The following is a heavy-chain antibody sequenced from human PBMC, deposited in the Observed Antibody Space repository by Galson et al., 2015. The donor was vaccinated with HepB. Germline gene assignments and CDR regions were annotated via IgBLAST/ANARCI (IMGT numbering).Heavy chain of an antibody. CDR1: GDSVSSNSAA. CDR2: TYYRSKWYN. V-gene: IGHV6-1*01. J-gene: IGHJ2*01. Sequence: CAISGDSVSSNSAAWNWIRQSPSRGLEWLGRTYYRSKWYNDYAVSVKSRITINPDTSKNQFSLQLNSVTPEDTAVYYCARCAVAGTVWYFDLWGRGTLVTVSS. D-gene: IGHD6-19*01. CDR3: ARCAVAGTVWYFDL.